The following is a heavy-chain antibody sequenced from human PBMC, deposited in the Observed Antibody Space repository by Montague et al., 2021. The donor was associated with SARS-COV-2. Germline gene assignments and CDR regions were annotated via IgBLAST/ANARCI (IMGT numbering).Heavy chain of an antibody. V-gene: IGHV6-1*01. CDR2: TYYRSRWYS. CDR3: ARGIWASSMDV. D-gene: IGHD3-10*01. CDR1: GDSVSSNSAA. Sequence: CPISGDSVSSNSAAWHWIRQSPSRGLEWLARTYYRSRWYSDYAVSVRSRITINPDTSKNQFSLQLNSVTPEDTAVYYCARGIWASSMDVWGQGTTVNVSS. J-gene: IGHJ6*02.